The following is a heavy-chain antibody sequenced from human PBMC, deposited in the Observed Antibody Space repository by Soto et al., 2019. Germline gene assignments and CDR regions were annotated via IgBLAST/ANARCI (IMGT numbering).Heavy chain of an antibody. CDR1: GYTFTSYA. V-gene: IGHV1-3*01. D-gene: IGHD4-17*01. Sequence: ASVKVSCKASGYTFTSYAMHWVRQAPGQRLEWMGWINAGNGNTKYSQKFQGRVTITRDTSASTAYMELSSLRSEDTAVYYCARAAQENQIRLRGWFDTWGQGTLVTVSS. J-gene: IGHJ5*02. CDR2: INAGNGNT. CDR3: ARAAQENQIRLRGWFDT.